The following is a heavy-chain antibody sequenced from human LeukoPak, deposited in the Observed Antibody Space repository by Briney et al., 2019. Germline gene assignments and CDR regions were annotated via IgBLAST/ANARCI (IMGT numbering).Heavy chain of an antibody. CDR2: IYYTGST. CDR3: ARGYSSSWYYFDY. CDR1: GGSISSYY. Sequence: SETLSLTCTVSGGSISSYYWSWIRQPPGKGPEWIGYIYYTGSTNYNPSLESRVTISVDTSKSQFSLKLTSVTAADTAVYYCARGYSSSWYYFDYWGQGTLVTVSS. V-gene: IGHV4-59*08. D-gene: IGHD6-13*01. J-gene: IGHJ4*02.